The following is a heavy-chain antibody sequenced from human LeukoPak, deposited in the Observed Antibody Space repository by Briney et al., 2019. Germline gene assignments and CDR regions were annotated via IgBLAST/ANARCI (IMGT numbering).Heavy chain of an antibody. V-gene: IGHV3-66*02. CDR2: IYSGGST. J-gene: IGHJ6*03. D-gene: IGHD6-13*01. CDR3: ARSSSIAAAPMDV. CDR1: GFTVSSNY. Sequence: GGSLRLSCAASGFTVSSNYMSWVPQAPGKGLEWGSVIYSGGSTYYAASVKGRFTISRDNSKNTLYLQMNSLRAEDTAVYYCARSSSIAAAPMDVWGKGTTVTVSS.